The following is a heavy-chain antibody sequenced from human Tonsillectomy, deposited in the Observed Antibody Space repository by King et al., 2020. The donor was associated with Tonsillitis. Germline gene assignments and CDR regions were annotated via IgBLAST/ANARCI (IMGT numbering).Heavy chain of an antibody. Sequence: VQLQESGPGLVEPSETLSLSCGVSGGSISNYYWNWIRQPAGKGLEWIGRINTNGITKYNPSLVSRLTMSVDTSENQCSLRLTSMTAADTAIYYCARNNFGNVYFALGGQGTLVTVSS. J-gene: IGHJ5*02. CDR2: INTNGIT. D-gene: IGHD1/OR15-1a*01. V-gene: IGHV4-4*07. CDR3: ARNNFGNVYFAL. CDR1: GGSISNYY.